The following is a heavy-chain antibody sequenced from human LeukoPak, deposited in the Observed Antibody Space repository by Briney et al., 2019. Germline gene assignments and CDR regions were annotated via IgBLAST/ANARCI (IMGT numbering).Heavy chain of an antibody. CDR3: TRGDGLKDFDY. J-gene: IGHJ4*02. V-gene: IGHV3-30-3*01. Sequence: GRSLRLSCAASGFTFSTYAMHWVRQTPAKGLEWVAVILYDENNKYYADYVKGRFTISRDKSKNTLFLQMNSLRTEDTAVYYCTRGDGLKDFDYWGQGTLVTVSS. CDR2: ILYDENNK. CDR1: GFTFSTYA. D-gene: IGHD5-24*01.